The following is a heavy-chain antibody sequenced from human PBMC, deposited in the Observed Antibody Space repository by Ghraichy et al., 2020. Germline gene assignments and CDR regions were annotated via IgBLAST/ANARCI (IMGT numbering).Heavy chain of an antibody. CDR2: INGDGSDA. CDR1: GFTFNTYW. Sequence: GGSLRLSCAASGFTFNTYWKHWVRQAPGKGLVWVSRINGDGSDATYADSVKGRFTISRENAKNTLYLQMSSLSAEDTAVYYCARGSYLEKVDHWGQGTLVTVSS. J-gene: IGHJ4*02. V-gene: IGHV3-74*01. CDR3: ARGSYLEKVDH. D-gene: IGHD1-1*01.